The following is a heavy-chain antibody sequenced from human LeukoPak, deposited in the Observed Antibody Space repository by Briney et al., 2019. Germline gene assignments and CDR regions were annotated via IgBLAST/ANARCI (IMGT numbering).Heavy chain of an antibody. CDR1: GFTFSDYY. CDR2: ITSSGSTI. V-gene: IGHV3-11*01. D-gene: IGHD2-15*01. J-gene: IGHJ4*02. CDR3: ARDPVYCSGGTCYSVYFDY. Sequence: GGSLRLSCAASGFTFSDYYMSWIRQAPGKGLEWVSYITSSGSTIYYADSVKGRFTISRDNAKNSLYLQMNSLRAEDTAVYYCARDPVYCSGGTCYSVYFDYWGQGTLVTVS.